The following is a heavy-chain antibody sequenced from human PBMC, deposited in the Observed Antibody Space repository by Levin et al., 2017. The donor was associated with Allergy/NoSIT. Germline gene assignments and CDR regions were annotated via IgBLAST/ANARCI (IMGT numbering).Heavy chain of an antibody. D-gene: IGHD3-10*01. CDR3: ARDLKSDYSGTRCDP. J-gene: IGHJ5*02. V-gene: IGHV3-53*01. CDR2: IYSDGST. Sequence: GGSLRLSCAVSGFTVSTNYMSWVRQAPGKGLEWVSVIYSDGSTKYAESVKGRFTISRDNSKNTLYLQMNSLRAEDTAVYYCARDLKSDYSGTRCDPWGQGTLVTVSS. CDR1: GFTVSTNY.